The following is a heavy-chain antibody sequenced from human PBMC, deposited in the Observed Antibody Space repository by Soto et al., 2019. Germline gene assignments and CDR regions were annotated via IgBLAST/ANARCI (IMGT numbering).Heavy chain of an antibody. CDR3: AKDRRNTMIVVVAAPYFFDY. CDR1: GVTFSTCG. J-gene: IGHJ4*02. V-gene: IGHV3-23*01. CDR2: ISGSGGST. D-gene: IGHD3-22*01. Sequence: PGGSLRLSCAASGVTFSTCGMSWVRKAQGKGLEWVSGISGSGGSTYYADSVKGRFTSSRDNSKNTQYLQMNSLRAEDTAVYYCAKDRRNTMIVVVAAPYFFDYWGQGTLVTVSS.